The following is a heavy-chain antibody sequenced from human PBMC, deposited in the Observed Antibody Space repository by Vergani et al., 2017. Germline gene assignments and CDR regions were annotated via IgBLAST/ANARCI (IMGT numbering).Heavy chain of an antibody. V-gene: IGHV1-69*01. J-gene: IGHJ4*02. CDR3: ARVTMIRGAPADY. Sequence: QVQLVQSGAEVKKPGSSVKVSCKASGGTFSSYAISWVRQAPGQGLEWMGGIIPIFGTANYAQKFQGRVTITADESTSTAYMELRSLKSDDTAVYYCARVTMIRGAPADYWGQGTLVTVSS. CDR2: IIPIFGTA. D-gene: IGHD3-10*01. CDR1: GGTFSSYA.